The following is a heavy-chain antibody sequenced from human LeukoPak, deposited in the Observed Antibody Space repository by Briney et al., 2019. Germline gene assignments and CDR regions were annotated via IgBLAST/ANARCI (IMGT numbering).Heavy chain of an antibody. Sequence: SETLSLTCTVSGGSISSYYWSWIRQPPGKGLERIGYIYYSGSTNYNPSLKSRVTISVDTSKNQFSLKLSSVTAADTAVYYCARDGLDIVVVPAAIWGQGTLVTVSS. D-gene: IGHD2-2*01. V-gene: IGHV4-59*01. CDR1: GGSISSYY. CDR2: IYYSGST. J-gene: IGHJ4*02. CDR3: ARDGLDIVVVPAAI.